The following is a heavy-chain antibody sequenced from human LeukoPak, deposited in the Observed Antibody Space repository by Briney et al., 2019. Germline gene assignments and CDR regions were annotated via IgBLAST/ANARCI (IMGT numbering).Heavy chain of an antibody. CDR3: ARANSGYSPDRFCFDN. V-gene: IGHV4-31*03. CDR2: ISYSGIT. D-gene: IGHD5-12*01. J-gene: IGHJ4*02. Sequence: SSETLSLTCTVSGGSISSDGYYWSWIRQHPGKGLEWIGYISYSGITYYTPSLKSRLNIALDTSKNQFSLKLSSVTAADTAVYYCARANSGYSPDRFCFDNWGQGTLVTVSS. CDR1: GGSISSDGYY.